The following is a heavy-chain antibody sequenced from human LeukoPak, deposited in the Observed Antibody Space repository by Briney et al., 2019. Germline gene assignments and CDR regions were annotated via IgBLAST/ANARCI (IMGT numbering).Heavy chain of an antibody. CDR2: IYHSGST. CDR3: ARIVPAAIRYFDL. V-gene: IGHV4-30-2*01. Sequence: SETLSLTCTVSGGSISSGGYYWSWIRQPPGKGLEWIGYIYHSGSTYYNPSLKSRVTISVDRSKNQFSLKLSSVTAADTAVYYCARIVPAAIRYFDLWGRGTLVTVSS. D-gene: IGHD2-2*02. CDR1: GGSISSGGYY. J-gene: IGHJ2*01.